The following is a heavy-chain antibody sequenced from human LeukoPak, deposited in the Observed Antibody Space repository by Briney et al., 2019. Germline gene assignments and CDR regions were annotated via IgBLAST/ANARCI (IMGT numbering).Heavy chain of an antibody. Sequence: SETLSLTCAVSGGSISNYYWSWIRQPPGKGLEWIGYIYYSGSTNYNPSLKSRVTISVDTSKNQFSLKLSSVTAADTAVYYCATQTEWLRFVRYAFDIWGQGTMVTVSS. CDR3: ATQTEWLRFVRYAFDI. J-gene: IGHJ3*02. CDR2: IYYSGST. V-gene: IGHV4-59*01. CDR1: GGSISNYY. D-gene: IGHD5-12*01.